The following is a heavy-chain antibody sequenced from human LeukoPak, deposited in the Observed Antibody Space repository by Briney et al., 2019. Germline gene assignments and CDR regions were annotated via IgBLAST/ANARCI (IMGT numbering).Heavy chain of an antibody. CDR2: ISAYNGNT. Sequence: ASVKVSCKASGYTFTSYGISWVRQAPEQGLEWMGWISAYNGNTNYAQKLQGRVTMTTDTSTSTAYMELRSLRSDDTAVYYCARDRPYSSGWYGLDAFDIWGQGTMVTVSS. J-gene: IGHJ3*02. D-gene: IGHD6-19*01. CDR1: GYTFTSYG. V-gene: IGHV1-18*01. CDR3: ARDRPYSSGWYGLDAFDI.